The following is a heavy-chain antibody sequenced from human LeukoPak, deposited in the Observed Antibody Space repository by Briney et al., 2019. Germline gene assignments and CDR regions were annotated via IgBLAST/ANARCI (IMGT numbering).Heavy chain of an antibody. J-gene: IGHJ4*02. CDR2: IYHSGST. D-gene: IGHD3-22*01. CDR1: GGSISSSSW. Sequence: SETLSLTCAVSGGSISSSSWWSWFRQPPGKGLEWIGEIYHSGSTNYNPSLKSRVTISVDTSKNQFSLKLSSVTAADTAVYYCARDPSGYFNYWGQGTLATVSS. V-gene: IGHV4-4*02. CDR3: ARDPSGYFNY.